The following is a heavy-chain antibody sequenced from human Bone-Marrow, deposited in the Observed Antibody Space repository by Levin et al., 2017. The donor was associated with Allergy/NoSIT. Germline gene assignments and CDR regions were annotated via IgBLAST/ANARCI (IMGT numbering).Heavy chain of an antibody. CDR1: GYSFTSYW. CDR2: IDPSDSYT. J-gene: IGHJ6*03. CDR3: ARLEYSSSFYYYYYMDV. D-gene: IGHD6-6*01. V-gene: IGHV5-10-1*01. Sequence: KVSCKGSGYSFTSYWISWVRQMPGKGLEWMGRIDPSDSYTNYSPSFQGHVTISADKSISTAYLQWSSLKASDTAMYYCARLEYSSSFYYYYYMDVWGKGTTVTVSS.